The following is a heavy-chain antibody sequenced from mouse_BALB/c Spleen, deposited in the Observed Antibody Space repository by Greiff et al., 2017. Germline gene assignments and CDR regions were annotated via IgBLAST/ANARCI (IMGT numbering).Heavy chain of an antibody. J-gene: IGHJ4*01. CDR2: INSNGGST. CDR1: GFTFSSYG. CDR3: ARDYYGTEAMDY. D-gene: IGHD1-1*01. Sequence: EVKLVESGGGLVQPGGSLKLSCAASGFTFSSYGMSWVRQTPDKRLELVATINSNGGSTYYPDSVKGRFTISRDNAKNTLYLQMSSLKSEDTAMYYCARDYYGTEAMDYWGQGTSVTVSS. V-gene: IGHV5-6-3*01.